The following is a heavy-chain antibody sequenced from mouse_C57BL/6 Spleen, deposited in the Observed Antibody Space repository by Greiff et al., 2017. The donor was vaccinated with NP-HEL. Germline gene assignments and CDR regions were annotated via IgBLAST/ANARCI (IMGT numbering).Heavy chain of an antibody. CDR1: GFTFSSYA. V-gene: IGHV5-4*03. CDR3: ARANYGSSPAWFAY. J-gene: IGHJ3*01. D-gene: IGHD1-1*01. CDR2: ISDGGSYT. Sequence: EVKLVESGGGLVKPGGSLKLSCAASGFTFSSYAMSWVRQTPEKRLEWVATISDGGSYTYYPDNVKGRFTISRDNAKNNLYLQMSHLKSEDTAMYSCARANYGSSPAWFAYWGQEALVTVSA.